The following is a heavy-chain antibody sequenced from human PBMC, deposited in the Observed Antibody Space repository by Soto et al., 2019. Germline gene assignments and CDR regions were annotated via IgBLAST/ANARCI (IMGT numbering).Heavy chain of an antibody. CDR1: GFTFSNYA. J-gene: IGHJ6*02. Sequence: EVQLLESGGGLVQPGGSLRLSCAASGFTFSNYAMSWVRQAPGKGLEWVSAISGSGGSTYNADSVKGRFTISRDNSKNSLYLQMNSLRAEGMAVDYCAVDSGSSWLRWGMDVWGQGTTVTVSS. CDR2: ISGSGGST. V-gene: IGHV3-23*01. D-gene: IGHD6-13*01. CDR3: AVDSGSSWLRWGMDV.